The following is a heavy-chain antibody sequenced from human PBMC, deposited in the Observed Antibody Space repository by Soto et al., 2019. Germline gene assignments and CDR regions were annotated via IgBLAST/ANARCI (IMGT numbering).Heavy chain of an antibody. J-gene: IGHJ5*02. Sequence: GGSLRLSCAASGFTFSDYYMSWIRQAPGKGLEWISYISSNSNYKNHADSVRGRFTISRDNAKNSLYLQMNSLRAEDTAVYYCARVGGTGTGWFDPWGQGTLVTVSS. CDR1: GFTFSDYY. D-gene: IGHD1-7*01. V-gene: IGHV3-11*06. CDR2: ISSNSNYK. CDR3: ARVGGTGTGWFDP.